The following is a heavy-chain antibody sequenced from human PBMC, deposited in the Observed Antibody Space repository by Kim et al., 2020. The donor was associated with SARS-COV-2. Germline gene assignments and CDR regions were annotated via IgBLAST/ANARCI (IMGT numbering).Heavy chain of an antibody. D-gene: IGHD3-3*01. CDR2: QSASA. V-gene: IGHV4-34*13. CDR3: ARYDF. Sequence: QSASAKYHPSIKSRVTISADTSNNQFALKMNSVTAADTAIYYCARYDFWSRGTLVTVSS. J-gene: IGHJ4*02.